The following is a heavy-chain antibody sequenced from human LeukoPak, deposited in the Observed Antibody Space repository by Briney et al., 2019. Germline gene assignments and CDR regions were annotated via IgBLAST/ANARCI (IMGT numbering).Heavy chain of an antibody. Sequence: ASQTLSLTCTVSGGSISSGSYYWSRIRQPAGKGLEWIGRIYTSGSTNYNPSLKSRVTISVDTSKNQFSLKLSSVTAADTAVYYCARGISGSYYYYYYYMDVWGKGTTVTISS. V-gene: IGHV4-61*02. CDR3: ARGISGSYYYYYYYMDV. J-gene: IGHJ6*03. CDR2: IYTSGST. D-gene: IGHD3-10*01. CDR1: GGSISSGSYY.